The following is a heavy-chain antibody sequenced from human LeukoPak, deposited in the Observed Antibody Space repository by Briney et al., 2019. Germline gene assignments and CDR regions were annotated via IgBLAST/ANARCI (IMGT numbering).Heavy chain of an antibody. V-gene: IGHV3-23*01. CDR2: IGDSGSGG. Sequence: GGSLRLSRSASGFNFNYFAMSWIRQAPGKRLEWVSTIGDSGSGGSYADSVRGRFTIPRDNSKNIVYLQMHSLRVDDSAVYYCSRIKYGGNSGYHFDYWGQGTLVTVSS. J-gene: IGHJ4*02. CDR3: SRIKYGGNSGYHFDY. CDR1: GFNFNYFA. D-gene: IGHD4-23*01.